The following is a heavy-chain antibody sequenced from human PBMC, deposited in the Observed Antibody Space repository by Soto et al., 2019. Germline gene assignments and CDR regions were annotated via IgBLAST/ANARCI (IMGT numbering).Heavy chain of an antibody. CDR2: IYYSGST. V-gene: IGHV4-31*03. Sequence: SETLSLTCTVSGGSISSGGYYWSWIHQHPRKGLEWIGYIYYSGSTYYNPSLKSRVTISVDTSKNQFSLKLSSVTAADTAVYYCARDQGGYYPFDYWGQGTLVTVSS. CDR3: ARDQGGYYPFDY. J-gene: IGHJ4*02. D-gene: IGHD3-22*01. CDR1: GGSISSGGYY.